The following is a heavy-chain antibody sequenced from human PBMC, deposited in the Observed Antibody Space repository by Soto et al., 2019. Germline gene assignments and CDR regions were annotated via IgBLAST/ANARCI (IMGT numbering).Heavy chain of an antibody. CDR1: GYTFTSYF. V-gene: IGHV1-18*01. CDR3: AKAPSRTTMIVVVTLPDY. CDR2: ISAYNGNT. Sequence: ASVKVSCKASGYTFTSYFSIWVRRAPGQGLEWMGWISAYNGNTNYAQKLQGRVTMTTDTSTSTAYMELRSLRSDDTAVYYCAKAPSRTTMIVVVTLPDYWGQGTLVTVSS. J-gene: IGHJ4*02. D-gene: IGHD3-22*01.